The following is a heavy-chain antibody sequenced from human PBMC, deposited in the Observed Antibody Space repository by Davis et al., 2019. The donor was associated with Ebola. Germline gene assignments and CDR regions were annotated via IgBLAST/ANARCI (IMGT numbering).Heavy chain of an antibody. J-gene: IGHJ4*02. Sequence: GESLKISCAASKFTFSNYWMSWVRQAPGKGLEWVANINLDGREKHYVDSVKGRFTISRDSAKKSLFLQMNSLRVEDTAVYYCVREVAAGDYWGQGTLVTVSS. CDR1: KFTFSNYW. CDR3: VREVAAGDY. CDR2: INLDGREK. V-gene: IGHV3-7*03. D-gene: IGHD6-13*01.